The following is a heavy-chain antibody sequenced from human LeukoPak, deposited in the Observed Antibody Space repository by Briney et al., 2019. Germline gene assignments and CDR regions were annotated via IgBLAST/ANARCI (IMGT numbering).Heavy chain of an antibody. CDR3: ARARGGIQLWLLY. CDR2: IYSDGST. Sequence: GGSLRLSCAASGFTVSSNYMSWVRQAPGKGLEWVSVIYSDGSTYYADSVKGRFNISIDNSKNTLYLQMNSLGAEDTAVYYCARARGGIQLWLLYWGQGSLVTVSS. V-gene: IGHV3-66*01. CDR1: GFTVSSNY. J-gene: IGHJ4*02. D-gene: IGHD5-18*01.